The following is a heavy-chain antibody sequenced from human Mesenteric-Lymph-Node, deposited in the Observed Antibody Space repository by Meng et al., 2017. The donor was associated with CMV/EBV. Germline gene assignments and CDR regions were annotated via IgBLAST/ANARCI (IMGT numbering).Heavy chain of an antibody. V-gene: IGHV4-34*01. Sequence: FSGYYWSWNRQPPGKGLEWIWEINHSGSTHYNPSLKSRVTISVDTSKNQFSLKLSSVTAADTAVYYCARGRQQRITMVRGVITLDYWGQGTLVTVSS. D-gene: IGHD3-10*01. CDR3: ARGRQQRITMVRGVITLDY. CDR1: FSGYY. J-gene: IGHJ4*02. CDR2: INHSGST.